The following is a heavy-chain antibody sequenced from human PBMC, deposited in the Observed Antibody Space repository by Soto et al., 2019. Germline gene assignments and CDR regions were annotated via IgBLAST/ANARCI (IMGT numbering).Heavy chain of an antibody. CDR2: IDPSDSYT. CDR3: ARRIAVAGDYYYYGMDV. J-gene: IGHJ6*02. V-gene: IGHV5-10-1*01. Sequence: GESLKISCKGSGYSFTSYWISWVRQMPGKGMEWMGRIDPSDSYTNYSPSFQGHVTISAYKSISTAYLQWSSLKASDTAMYYCARRIAVAGDYYYYGMDVWGQGTTVTVSS. D-gene: IGHD6-19*01. CDR1: GYSFTSYW.